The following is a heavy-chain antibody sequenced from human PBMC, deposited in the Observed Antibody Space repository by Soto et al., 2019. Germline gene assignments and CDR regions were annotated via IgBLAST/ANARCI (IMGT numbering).Heavy chain of an antibody. D-gene: IGHD6-13*01. J-gene: IGHJ6*02. CDR3: ARDRQQYYYGMDV. CDR1: GFTFSSYA. CDR2: ISDDGSNK. V-gene: IGHV3-30-3*01. Sequence: QVQLVESGGGVVQPGRSLRLSCAASGFTFSSYAMHWVRQAPGKELEWVAVISDDGSNKYYADSVKGRFTISRDSSKHTLYLQMNSLRAEDTAVYYCARDRQQYYYGMDVWGQRTTVTVSS.